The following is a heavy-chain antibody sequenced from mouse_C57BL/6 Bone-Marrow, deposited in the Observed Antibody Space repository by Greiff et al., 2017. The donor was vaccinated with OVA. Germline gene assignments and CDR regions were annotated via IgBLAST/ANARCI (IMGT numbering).Heavy chain of an antibody. V-gene: IGHV1-82*01. Sequence: VQLQQSGAELARPGASVKLSCKASGYAFSSSWMNWVKQRPGKGLEWIGRIYPGDGDTNYNGKFKGKATLTADKSSSTAYMQLSSLTSEDSAVYFCARYGTGYFDYWGQGTTLTVSS. CDR2: IYPGDGDT. CDR3: ARYGTGYFDY. CDR1: GYAFSSSW. D-gene: IGHD3-3*01. J-gene: IGHJ2*01.